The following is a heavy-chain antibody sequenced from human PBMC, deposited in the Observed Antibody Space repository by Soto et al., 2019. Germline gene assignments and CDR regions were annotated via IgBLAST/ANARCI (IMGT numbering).Heavy chain of an antibody. J-gene: IGHJ4*02. V-gene: IGHV3-48*01. D-gene: IGHD3-3*01. Sequence: EVQLVESGGGLVEPGGSLRLSCVGSGFTFSSYSMNWVRQAPGKGLEWVSYISSSSSTIYYADSVKGRFTISRDNAENSLDLQRNTLRAEDTSLYYCVRGRVVTTPGPHCDYWGQGTLVTVSS. CDR1: GFTFSSYS. CDR2: ISSSSSTI. CDR3: VRGRVVTTPGPHCDY.